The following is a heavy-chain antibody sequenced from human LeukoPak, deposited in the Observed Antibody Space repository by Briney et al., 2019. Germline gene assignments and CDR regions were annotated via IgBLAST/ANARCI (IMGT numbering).Heavy chain of an antibody. CDR3: ARYTRYSSSWYFDY. CDR1: GGSISSYY. D-gene: IGHD6-13*01. Sequence: SETLSLTCTVSGGSISSYYWSWIRQHPGKGLEWIGYIYYSGSTNYNPSLKSRVTISVDTSKNQFSLKLSSVTAADTAVYYCARYTRYSSSWYFDYWGQGTLVTVSS. CDR2: IYYSGST. V-gene: IGHV4-59*01. J-gene: IGHJ4*02.